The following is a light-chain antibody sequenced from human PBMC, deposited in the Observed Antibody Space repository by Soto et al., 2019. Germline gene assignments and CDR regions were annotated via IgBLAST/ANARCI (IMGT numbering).Light chain of an antibody. CDR1: QSISSY. V-gene: IGKV1-5*01. CDR2: DAS. J-gene: IGKJ1*01. CDR3: QQYDSYSLT. Sequence: DIQMTQSPSSLSASVGDRVTITCRASQSISSYLNWYQQKPGKAPKLLIYDASSLESGVPSRFSGSGSGTEFTLTISSLQPDDFATYYCQQYDSYSLTFGQGTKVEIK.